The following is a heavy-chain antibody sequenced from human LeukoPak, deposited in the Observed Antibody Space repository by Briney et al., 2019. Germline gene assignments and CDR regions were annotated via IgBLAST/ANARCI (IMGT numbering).Heavy chain of an antibody. J-gene: IGHJ4*02. Sequence: SETLSLTCAVYSGSFSGYYWSWIRQPPGKGLEWIGEINHSGSTNYNPFLKSRVTISVDTSKNQFSLKLSSVTAADTAVYYCARRRATAIKSLDYWGQGTLVTVSS. CDR1: SGSFSGYY. CDR3: ARRRATAIKSLDY. CDR2: INHSGST. D-gene: IGHD5-18*01. V-gene: IGHV4-34*01.